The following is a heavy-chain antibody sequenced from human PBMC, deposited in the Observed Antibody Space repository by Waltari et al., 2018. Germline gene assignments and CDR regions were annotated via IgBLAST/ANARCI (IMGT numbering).Heavy chain of an antibody. Sequence: WMAWGRQAPGKGLEWVASIKEDRTRTYYVDSVKGRFTISKDDSQNSLSLQMSSLRVDDTAVYYCVRAGWELDHWGQGTLVTVSP. D-gene: IGHD1-26*01. CDR1: W. V-gene: IGHV3-7*03. J-gene: IGHJ1*01. CDR2: IKEDRTRT. CDR3: VRAGWELDH.